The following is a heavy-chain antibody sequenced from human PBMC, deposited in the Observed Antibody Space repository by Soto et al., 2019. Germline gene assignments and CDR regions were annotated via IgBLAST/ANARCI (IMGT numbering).Heavy chain of an antibody. D-gene: IGHD3-3*01. CDR1: GGTFSSYA. Sequence: QVQLVQSGAEAKKPGSSVKVSCKASGGTFSSYAISWVRQAPGQGLEWMGGIIPIFGTANYAQKFQGRVTITADKSTSTAYMELSSLRSEDTAVYYCAREPIYDFWSGYSPYYYGMYVWGQGTTVTVSS. CDR2: IIPIFGTA. V-gene: IGHV1-69*06. J-gene: IGHJ6*02. CDR3: AREPIYDFWSGYSPYYYGMYV.